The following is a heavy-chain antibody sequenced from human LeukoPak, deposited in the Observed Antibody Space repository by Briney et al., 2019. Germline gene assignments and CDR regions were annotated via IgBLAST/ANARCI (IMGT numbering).Heavy chain of an antibody. V-gene: IGHV1-69*04. Sequence: SVKVSCKASGGTFSSYAISWVRQAPGQGLEWMGRIIPILGIANYAQKFQGRVTITADKSTSTAYMELSSLRSEDTAVYYCVRKEMATTIDYWGQGTLVTVSS. J-gene: IGHJ4*02. D-gene: IGHD5-24*01. CDR1: GGTFSSYA. CDR2: IIPILGIA. CDR3: VRKEMATTIDY.